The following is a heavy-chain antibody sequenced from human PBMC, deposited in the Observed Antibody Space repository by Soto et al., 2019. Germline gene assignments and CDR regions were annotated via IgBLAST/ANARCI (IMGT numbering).Heavy chain of an antibody. CDR2: IYHSGST. CDR1: GGSISSSNW. Sequence: PSETLSLTCAVSGGSISSSNWWSWVRQPPGKGLEWIGEIYHSGSTNYNPSLKSRVTISVDKSKNQFSLKLSSVTAADTAVYYCAVSGSNRYYFDYWGQGTLVTVSS. J-gene: IGHJ4*02. D-gene: IGHD1-26*01. V-gene: IGHV4-4*02. CDR3: AVSGSNRYYFDY.